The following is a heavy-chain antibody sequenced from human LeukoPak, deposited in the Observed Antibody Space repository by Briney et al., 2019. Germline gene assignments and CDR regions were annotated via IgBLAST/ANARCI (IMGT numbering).Heavy chain of an antibody. CDR3: AREISALGNYFDS. V-gene: IGHV3-48*03. J-gene: IGHJ4*02. CDR1: GFTLSSYE. CDR2: ISRSGSAM. Sequence: PGGSLRLSCAASGFTLSSYEMNCVRQAPGEGREWVSYISRSGSAMYYADSVKGRFTISRDNAKNSLYLQMNSLRAEDTAVYYCAREISALGNYFDSWGQGTLVTVSS. D-gene: IGHD7-27*01.